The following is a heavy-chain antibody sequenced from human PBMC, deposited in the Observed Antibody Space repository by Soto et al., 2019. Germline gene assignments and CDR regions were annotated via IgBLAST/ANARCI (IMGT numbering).Heavy chain of an antibody. Sequence: QVQLEQSGAEVKKPGDSMKVSCKASGYTFTTYGISWVRQAPGQGLEWMGWINGYNGNTDYPQKLQGRVTMTTDTTTSPAYMAVGSLRTDDTAGYYCAGEGSAPYYSHGMDGWGQGTTVTVSS. CDR1: GYTFTTYG. CDR3: AGEGSAPYYSHGMDG. CDR2: INGYNGNT. V-gene: IGHV1-18*01. D-gene: IGHD6-19*01. J-gene: IGHJ6*02.